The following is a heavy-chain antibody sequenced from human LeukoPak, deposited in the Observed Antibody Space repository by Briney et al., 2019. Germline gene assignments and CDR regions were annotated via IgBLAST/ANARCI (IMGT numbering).Heavy chain of an antibody. CDR3: AKSGGGDLRTGYYTGWFDP. CDR2: ISNSGDS. CDR1: GGRISNFY. V-gene: IGHV4-59*03. J-gene: IGHJ5*02. D-gene: IGHD3/OR15-3a*01. Sequence: SETLSLTCTVSGGRISNFYCSWIRQSPGKGLEWIGYISNSGDSKYSPSLKGRVTMSVDTSKKQFSLKLSSVTAADTAVYYCAKSGGGDLRTGYYTGWFDPWGQGTLVTV.